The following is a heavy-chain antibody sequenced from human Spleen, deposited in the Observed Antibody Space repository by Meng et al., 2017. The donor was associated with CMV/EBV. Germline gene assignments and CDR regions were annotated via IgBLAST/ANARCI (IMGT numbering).Heavy chain of an antibody. D-gene: IGHD6-6*01. CDR2: IYYIGST. J-gene: IGHJ4*02. Sequence: SETLSLTCTVSGGSFNSDDHYWSWIRQPPGKGLEWLGYIYYIGSTFYNPSLKSRLTISVDTSKNQFSLKLNSVTAADTAVYYCARSEYGSSSLFDYWGQGTLVTVSS. V-gene: IGHV4-30-4*08. CDR3: ARSEYGSSSLFDY. CDR1: GGSFNSDDHY.